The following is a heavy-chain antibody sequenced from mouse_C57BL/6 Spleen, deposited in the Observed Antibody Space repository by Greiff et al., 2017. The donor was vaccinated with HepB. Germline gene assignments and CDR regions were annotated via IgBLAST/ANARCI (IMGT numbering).Heavy chain of an antibody. CDR2: IDPEDGET. J-gene: IGHJ4*01. CDR3: GTYDYDVGYAMDY. Sequence: VQLKESGAELVKPGASVKLSCTASGFNIKDYYMHWVKQRTEQGLEWIGRIDPEDGETKYAPKFQGKATITADTSSNTAYLQLSSLTSEDTAVYYCGTYDYDVGYAMDYWGQGPSVTVPS. CDR1: GFNIKDYY. D-gene: IGHD2-4*01. V-gene: IGHV14-2*01.